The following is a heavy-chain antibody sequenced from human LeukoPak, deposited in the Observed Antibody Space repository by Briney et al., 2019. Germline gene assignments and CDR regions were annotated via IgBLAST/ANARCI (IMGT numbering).Heavy chain of an antibody. CDR3: ARDICSGIGCYPRAPFDY. V-gene: IGHV3-74*01. Sequence: GWSQRLSSTASGFTFSRYWMHWGRQAPGEGVVWVSRMNSDGSNTNYADSVKGRFTISRDNAKNTLYLQMNSLRADDTAVYYCARDICSGIGCYPRAPFDYWGQGTLVTVSS. CDR2: MNSDGSNT. J-gene: IGHJ4*02. CDR1: GFTFSRYW. D-gene: IGHD2-15*01.